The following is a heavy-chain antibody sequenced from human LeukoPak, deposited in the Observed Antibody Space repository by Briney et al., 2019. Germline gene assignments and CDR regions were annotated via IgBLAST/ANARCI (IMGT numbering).Heavy chain of an antibody. Sequence: PSETLSLTCTVSGGSISSSSYYWGWIRQPPGKGLEWIGSIYYSGNTYYNPSLKSRVTISVDTSKNQFSLKLNSVTAADTAVYYCVRYGSGRGYDYYYYAMDVWGQGTTVTVSS. D-gene: IGHD3-10*01. V-gene: IGHV4-39*07. CDR3: VRYGSGRGYDYYYYAMDV. J-gene: IGHJ6*02. CDR1: GGSISSSSYY. CDR2: IYYSGNT.